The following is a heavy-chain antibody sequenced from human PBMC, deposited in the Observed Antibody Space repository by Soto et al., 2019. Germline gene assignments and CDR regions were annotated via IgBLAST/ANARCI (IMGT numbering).Heavy chain of an antibody. CDR1: GGSISTYV. Sequence: SETLGLTCTVSGGSISTYVCNWIRQPPGKGMKWIRRIDTTGNTNYSPSLKSRVTMSVDTSKNQFCLKWISVIAADTAVCYCARGGRDFWSGQFDFWGQGTLVEVSS. CDR3: ARGGRDFWSGQFDF. D-gene: IGHD3-3*01. CDR2: IDTTGNT. V-gene: IGHV4-4*07. J-gene: IGHJ4*02.